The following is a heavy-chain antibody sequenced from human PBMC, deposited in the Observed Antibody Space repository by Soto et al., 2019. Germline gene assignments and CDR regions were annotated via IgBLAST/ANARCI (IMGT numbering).Heavy chain of an antibody. CDR3: AKDTGWWELLGYFDY. V-gene: IGHV3-30*18. CDR2: ISYDGSNK. Sequence: QVQLVESGGGVVQPGRSLRLSCAASGFTFSSYGMHWVRQAPGKGLEWVAVISYDGSNKYYADSVKGRFTISRDNSKNTLYLQMNSLRAEDTAVYYCAKDTGWWELLGYFDYWGQGTLVTVSS. CDR1: GFTFSSYG. J-gene: IGHJ4*02. D-gene: IGHD1-26*01.